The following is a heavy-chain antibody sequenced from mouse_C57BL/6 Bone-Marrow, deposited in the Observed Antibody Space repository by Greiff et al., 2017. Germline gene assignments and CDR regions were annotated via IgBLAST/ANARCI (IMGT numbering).Heavy chain of an antibody. CDR2: IYPSDSET. D-gene: IGHD1-1*01. Sequence: QVQLQQSGAELVRPGSSVKLSCKASGYTFTSYWMDWVKQRPGQGLEWIGNIYPSDSETHYNQKFKDKATLTVDKSSSTAYMQLSSLTSEDSAVYYCARYYGSSFDYWGQGTTLTVSS. J-gene: IGHJ2*01. V-gene: IGHV1-61*01. CDR1: GYTFTSYW. CDR3: ARYYGSSFDY.